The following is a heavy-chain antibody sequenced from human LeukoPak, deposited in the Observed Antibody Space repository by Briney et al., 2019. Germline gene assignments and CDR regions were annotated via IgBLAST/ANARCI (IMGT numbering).Heavy chain of an antibody. CDR2: LYYSVST. CDR1: GGSLSSTSYY. J-gene: IGHJ4*02. CDR3: ARDERGFFDY. D-gene: IGHD3-10*01. V-gene: IGHV4-39*07. Sequence: SETLSLTCTVSGGSLSSTSYYWGWIRQPPGKGLEWIGSLYYSVSTYYNPSLKSRVTISVDTSKNQFSLKLNSVTAADTAVYYCARDERGFFDYWGQGILVTVSS.